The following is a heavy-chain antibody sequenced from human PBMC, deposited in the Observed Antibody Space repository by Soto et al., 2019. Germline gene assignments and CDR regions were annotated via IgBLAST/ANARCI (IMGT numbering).Heavy chain of an antibody. J-gene: IGHJ5*02. V-gene: IGHV4-4*02. CDR1: GGSISSTNL. CDR3: ARSGYGSGSYPVLS. Sequence: SETLSLTCAVSGGSISSTNLWTWVRQPPGKGLEWIGEIYHTGSTTFNPSLKSRVTISVDKSKNQFSLKLSSVTAADTAVYYCARSGYGSGSYPVLSWGQGTLVTVSS. CDR2: IYHTGST. D-gene: IGHD3-10*01.